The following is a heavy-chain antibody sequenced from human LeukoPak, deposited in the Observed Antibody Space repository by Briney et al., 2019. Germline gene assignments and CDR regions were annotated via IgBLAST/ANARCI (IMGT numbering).Heavy chain of an antibody. CDR1: GGSITGYY. CDR2: IHYTGAT. V-gene: IGHV4-34*01. D-gene: IGHD3-9*01. Sequence: SETLSLTCAVYGGSITGYYWSWIRQTPGRGLEWFGEIHYTGATSYNPSLKSRATISTDTSKNQFSLRLSSVTAADTAVYYCARGNILTGYCFDFWGQGALVTVSS. CDR3: ARGNILTGYCFDF. J-gene: IGHJ4*02.